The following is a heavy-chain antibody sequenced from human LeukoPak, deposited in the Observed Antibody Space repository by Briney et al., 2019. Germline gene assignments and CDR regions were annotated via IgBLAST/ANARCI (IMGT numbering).Heavy chain of an antibody. V-gene: IGHV1-58*02. J-gene: IGHJ5*02. CDR2: IVVGSGNT. Sequence: SVKVSCKASGFTFTSSAMQWVRQARGQRLEWIGWIVVGSGNTNYAQKFQERVTITRGMSTSTAYMELSSLRSEDTAVYYCAAGSESGCSSTSCYTGLFDPWGQGTLVTVSS. CDR3: AAGSESGCSSTSCYTGLFDP. D-gene: IGHD2-2*02. CDR1: GFTFTSSA.